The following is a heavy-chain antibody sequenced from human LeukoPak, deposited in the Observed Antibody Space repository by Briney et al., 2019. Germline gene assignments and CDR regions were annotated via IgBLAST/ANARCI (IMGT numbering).Heavy chain of an antibody. V-gene: IGHV3-23*01. CDR1: GFTFSSYA. CDR2: IRGSGSHT. D-gene: IGHD2-21*02. Sequence: GGSLRLSCAASGFTFSSYAMGWVRQAPGKGLEWVSSIRGSGSHTYYADSVKGRFTISRDNSKSTLYLQLNSLRAEDTAVYYCAKGSLYCADGCYSFLDWWGQGTLVTVSS. CDR3: AKGSLYCADGCYSFLDW. J-gene: IGHJ4*02.